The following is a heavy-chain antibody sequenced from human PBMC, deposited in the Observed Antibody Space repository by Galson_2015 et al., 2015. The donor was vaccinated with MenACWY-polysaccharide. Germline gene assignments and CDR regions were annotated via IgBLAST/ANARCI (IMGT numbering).Heavy chain of an antibody. V-gene: IGHV3-72*01. CDR2: TRNKANRYST. J-gene: IGHJ4*02. Sequence: SLRLSCAASGFTFSDHYMDWVRQAPGKGLEWVGRTRNKANRYSTEYAASVKGRFTVSRDESTNSMYLQMNSLRTEDTAVYYCARGEVGYCSRTTCYGFDYWGQGTLVTVSS. D-gene: IGHD2-2*01. CDR3: ARGEVGYCSRTTCYGFDY. CDR1: GFTFSDHY.